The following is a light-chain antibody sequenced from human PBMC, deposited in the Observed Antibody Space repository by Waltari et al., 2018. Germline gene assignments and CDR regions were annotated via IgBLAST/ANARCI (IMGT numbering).Light chain of an antibody. CDR2: WAS. Sequence: LWSYNFMNYLAWYQQKPEQPPKLLIYWASTRESGVPDRFSGSGSGTNFTLTISGLQAEDVAVYYCQQYYSTPPTFGQGTKLKIK. J-gene: IGKJ2*01. V-gene: IGKV4-1*01. CDR3: QQYYSTPPT. CDR1: LWSYNFMNY.